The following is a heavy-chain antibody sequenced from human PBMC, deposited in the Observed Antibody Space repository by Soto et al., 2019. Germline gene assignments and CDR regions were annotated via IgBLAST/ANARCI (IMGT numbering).Heavy chain of an antibody. CDR3: ARDEDSSGYYHLGPLDY. CDR1: GYTFTSYG. Sequence: ASVKVSCKASGYTFTSYGISWVRQAPGQGLEWMGWISAYNGNTNYAQKLQGRVTMTTDTSTSTAYMELRSLRSDDTAVYYCARDEDSSGYYHLGPLDYWGQGTLVTVSS. J-gene: IGHJ4*02. CDR2: ISAYNGNT. V-gene: IGHV1-18*01. D-gene: IGHD3-22*01.